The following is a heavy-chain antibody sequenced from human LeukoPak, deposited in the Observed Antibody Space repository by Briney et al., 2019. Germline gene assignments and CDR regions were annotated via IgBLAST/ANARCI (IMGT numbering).Heavy chain of an antibody. CDR1: GFSISIGYY. CDR2: ALHSGNT. J-gene: IGHJ4*02. V-gene: IGHV4-38-2*02. D-gene: IGHD4-17*01. Sequence: SETLSLTCSVSGFSISIGYYWGWIRQPPGKGLEWIGNALHSGNTFYNPSLKSRVAVSLDTSRNQLSMRLSSVTAADTAVYYCAMITVTTGVDSWGQGTLVTVSS. CDR3: AMITVTTGVDS.